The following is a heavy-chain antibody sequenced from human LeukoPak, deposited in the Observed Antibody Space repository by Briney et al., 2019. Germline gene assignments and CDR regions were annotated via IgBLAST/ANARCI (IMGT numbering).Heavy chain of an antibody. CDR3: AKRRGAARSFDY. CDR1: KCNFISYG. J-gene: IGHJ4*02. V-gene: IGHV3-23*01. CDR2: LSDSGDTT. Sequence: GGSLRLSCTTSKCNFISYGMTWVRQSPGKGLEWLSVLSDSGDTTYYADSVKGRFTISRDNSKNTLYLQMNSLRAEDTAVYYCAKRRGAARSFDYWGQGTLVTVYS. D-gene: IGHD1-26*01.